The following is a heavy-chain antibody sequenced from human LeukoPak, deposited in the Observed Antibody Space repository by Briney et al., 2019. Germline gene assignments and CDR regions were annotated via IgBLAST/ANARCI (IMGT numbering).Heavy chain of an antibody. CDR2: ISRDGTTT. CDR3: ARDGVGASHDY. J-gene: IGHJ4*02. Sequence: GGSLRLSCAASGFSFSGYTINWVRQTPGKGLVWVSRISRDGTTTTYADSVKGRFTISRDNAKNTLYLEMNSLRAEDTAVYFCARDGVGASHDYWGQGTLVTVSS. D-gene: IGHD1-26*01. V-gene: IGHV3-74*01. CDR1: GFSFSGYT.